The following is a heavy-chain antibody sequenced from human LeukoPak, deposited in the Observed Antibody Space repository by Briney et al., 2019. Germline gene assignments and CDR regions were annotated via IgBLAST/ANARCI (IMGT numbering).Heavy chain of an antibody. J-gene: IGHJ6*03. CDR1: GFTFSSYA. Sequence: GSLRLSCAASGFTFSSYAMHWVRQAPGKGLEWVAFIRYDGSNKYYADSVKGRFTISRDNSKSTLYLQMNSLRAEDTAVYYCAKLLGPDYYYYYMDVWGKGTTVTVSS. CDR2: IRYDGSNK. D-gene: IGHD3-16*01. V-gene: IGHV3-30*02. CDR3: AKLLGPDYYYYYMDV.